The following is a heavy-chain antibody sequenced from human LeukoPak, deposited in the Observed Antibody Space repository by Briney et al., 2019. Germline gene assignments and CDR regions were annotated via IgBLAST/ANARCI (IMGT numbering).Heavy chain of an antibody. J-gene: IGHJ4*02. D-gene: IGHD5-18*01. CDR1: GGSISSGDYY. V-gene: IGHV4-61*08. CDR2: ISYSGST. CDR3: ARDRYSYGF. Sequence: PSETLSLTCTVSGGSISSGDYYWSWIRQPPGKGLEWIGFISYSGSTYHNPSLKSRVTMSVDTSKNQFSLNLRSVTAADTAVYYCARDRYSYGFWGQGILVTVSS.